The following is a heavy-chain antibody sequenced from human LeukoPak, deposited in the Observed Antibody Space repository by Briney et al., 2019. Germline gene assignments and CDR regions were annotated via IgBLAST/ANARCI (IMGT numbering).Heavy chain of an antibody. D-gene: IGHD5-18*01. Sequence: GGSLRLSCAAPGFTFSSYSMNWVRQAPGKGLEWVSYISSSSSTIYYADSVRGRFTISRDNAKNSLYLQMNSLRAEDTAVYYCARDSYSYGHNWFDPWGQGTLVTVSS. J-gene: IGHJ5*02. V-gene: IGHV3-48*04. CDR1: GFTFSSYS. CDR3: ARDSYSYGHNWFDP. CDR2: ISSSSSTI.